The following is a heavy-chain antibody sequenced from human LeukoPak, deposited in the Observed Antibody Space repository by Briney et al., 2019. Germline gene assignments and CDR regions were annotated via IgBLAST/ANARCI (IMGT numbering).Heavy chain of an antibody. CDR2: ISYDGSNK. V-gene: IGHV3-30*04. D-gene: IGHD5-18*01. CDR3: ARALPNVDTAMVTLDY. CDR1: GFTFSSYA. J-gene: IGHJ4*02. Sequence: GGSLRLSCAASGFTFSSYAMHWVRQAPGKGLEWVAVISYDGSNKYYADSVKGRFTISRDNSKNTLYLQMNSLRAEDTAVYYCARALPNVDTAMVTLDYWGQGTLVTVSS.